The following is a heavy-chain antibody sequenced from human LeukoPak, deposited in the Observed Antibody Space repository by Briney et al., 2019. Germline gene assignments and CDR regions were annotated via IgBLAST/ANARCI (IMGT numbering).Heavy chain of an antibody. CDR3: ARGYNSGHDVFDI. D-gene: IGHD6-19*01. CDR2: INPSGGST. CDR1: GYSFTRYY. J-gene: IGHJ3*02. V-gene: IGHV1-46*01. Sequence: ASVKVSCKASGYSFTRYYMHWVRQAPGQGLEWMGIINPSGGSTTYAQKFQGRVTMTRGTSTSTVYMELSSLRSEDTAVYYCARGYNSGHDVFDIWGQGTMVTVSS.